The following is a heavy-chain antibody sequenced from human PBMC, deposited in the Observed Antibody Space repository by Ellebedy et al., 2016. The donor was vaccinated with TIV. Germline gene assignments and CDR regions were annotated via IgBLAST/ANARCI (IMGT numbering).Heavy chain of an antibody. D-gene: IGHD2-2*01. CDR1: GFTFSRYW. Sequence: GESLKISXAASGFTFSRYWMHWVRQAPGAGLVWVSRISTDGSSTTYADSVKGRFTISRDDSRNTLYLEMSSLRAEDTATYYCAKDMQFSYWGQGTQVTVSS. J-gene: IGHJ4*02. CDR2: ISTDGSST. CDR3: AKDMQFSY. V-gene: IGHV3-74*01.